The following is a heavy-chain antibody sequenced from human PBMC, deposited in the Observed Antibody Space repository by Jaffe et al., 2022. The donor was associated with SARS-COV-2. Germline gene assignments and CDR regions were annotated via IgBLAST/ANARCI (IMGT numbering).Heavy chain of an antibody. J-gene: IGHJ4*02. Sequence: EVRLVESGGGLVQPGGSLRLSCAASGFSFRTYAMSWVRQAPGKGLEWVSAIGGSGDKTYYADSVKGRFTISRDSSNNMLYLQMNSLRGDDTAVYYCARAGSTLILILHLNYWGQGTLVTVSS. CDR1: GFSFRTYA. CDR2: IGGSGDKT. V-gene: IGHV3-23*04. CDR3: ARAGSTLILILHLNY. D-gene: IGHD1-26*01.